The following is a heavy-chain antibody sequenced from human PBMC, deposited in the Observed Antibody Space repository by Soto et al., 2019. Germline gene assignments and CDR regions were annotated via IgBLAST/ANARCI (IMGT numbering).Heavy chain of an antibody. Sequence: PGGSLTLSCAASGFTFSSYAMNWVRQAPGKGLEWVSTISTSGGTTYYADSVKGRFTISRDNSKNTLHLQMNSLRAEDTAVYYCARPRGVNWNYGGYYYYYGMDVWGQGTTVTVSS. V-gene: IGHV3-23*01. CDR2: ISTSGGTT. CDR1: GFTFSSYA. D-gene: IGHD1-7*01. J-gene: IGHJ6*02. CDR3: ARPRGVNWNYGGYYYYYGMDV.